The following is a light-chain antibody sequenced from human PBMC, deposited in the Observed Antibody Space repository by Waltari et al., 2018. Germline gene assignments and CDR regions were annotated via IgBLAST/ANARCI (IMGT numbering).Light chain of an antibody. CDR1: SSNIGSNY. Sequence: QSVLTQPPSASGTPGQRVTISCSGSSSNIGSNYVYWYQQFPGTAPKLLIYRNDQRPSGVPDRFSGSKSGTSASLAISGLRSEVEADYSCAAWDDSLSGVLFGGGTRLTVL. J-gene: IGLJ2*01. V-gene: IGLV1-47*01. CDR3: AAWDDSLSGVL. CDR2: RND.